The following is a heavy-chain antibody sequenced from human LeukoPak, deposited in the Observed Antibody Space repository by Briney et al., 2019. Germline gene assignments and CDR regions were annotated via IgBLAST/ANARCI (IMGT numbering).Heavy chain of an antibody. V-gene: IGHV1-8*03. CDR1: GYTFTSYD. J-gene: IGHJ5*02. CDR3: ARGGYYDFWSGYYPLWFDP. Sequence: ASVKVSCKASGYTFTSYDINWARQATGQGLEWMGWMNPNSGNTGYAQKFQGRVTITRNTSISTAYMELSSLRSEDTAVYYCARGGYYDFWSGYYPLWFDPWGQGTLVTVSS. D-gene: IGHD3-3*01. CDR2: MNPNSGNT.